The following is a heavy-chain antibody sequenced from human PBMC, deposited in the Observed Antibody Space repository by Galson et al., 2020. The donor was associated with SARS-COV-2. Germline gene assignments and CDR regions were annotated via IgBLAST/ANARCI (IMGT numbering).Heavy chain of an antibody. Sequence: GESLKISCAASGFTFSSYAMSWVRQAPGKGLEWVSAISGSGGSTYYADSVKGRFTISRDNSKNTLYLQMNSLRAEDTAVYYCAKRGYYDSSGYYYFDYWGQGTLVTVSS. V-gene: IGHV3-23*01. CDR3: AKRGYYDSSGYYYFDY. CDR1: GFTFSSYA. J-gene: IGHJ4*02. CDR2: ISGSGGST. D-gene: IGHD3-22*01.